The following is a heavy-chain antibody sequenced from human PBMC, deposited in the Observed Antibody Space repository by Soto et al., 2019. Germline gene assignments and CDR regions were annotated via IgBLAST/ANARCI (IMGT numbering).Heavy chain of an antibody. V-gene: IGHV2-5*01. J-gene: IGHJ4*02. D-gene: IGHD4-17*01. CDR2: IYWNDDK. CDR3: AHIDYTDYLIHPLDY. Sequence: QITLKESGPTLVKPTATLTLTCTFSGFSVATTGVGVGWVRQPPGKALEFLAVIYWNDDKRYSPSLRNRLTITKDASRNQVVLKMTDMDPVDTATYYCAHIDYTDYLIHPLDYWGQGTPVTVSP. CDR1: GFSVATTGVG.